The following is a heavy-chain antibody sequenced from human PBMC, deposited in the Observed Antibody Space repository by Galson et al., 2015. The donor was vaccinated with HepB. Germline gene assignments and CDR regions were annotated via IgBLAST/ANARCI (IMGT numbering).Heavy chain of an antibody. D-gene: IGHD3-3*01. V-gene: IGHV1-2*02. CDR3: ARDPNFGVVNSGYYYGMDV. CDR1: GYTFTGDY. Sequence: SVKVSCKASGYTFTGDYMHWVRQAPGQGREWMGWINPNSGGTNYDQKFQGRVTMTSDTSISTAYMELSRLRTDDTAVYYCARDPNFGVVNSGYYYGMDVWGQGTTVTVSS. CDR2: INPNSGGT. J-gene: IGHJ6*02.